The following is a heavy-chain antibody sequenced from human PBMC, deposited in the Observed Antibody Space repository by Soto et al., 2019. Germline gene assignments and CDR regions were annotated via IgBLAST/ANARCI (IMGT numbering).Heavy chain of an antibody. CDR2: TYYRSKWYN. V-gene: IGHV6-1*01. CDR3: ARALSVTVAAALDY. CDR1: GDNVSSKSVA. Sequence: SQTLSLTCIISGDNVSSKSVAWNWIRQSPTRGLEWLGRTYYRSKWYNDYADTVRSRLTINADTSKNQLSLRLNSVTPDDTAMYYCARALSVTVAAALDYWGQGTLVTVSS. J-gene: IGHJ4*02. D-gene: IGHD6-19*01.